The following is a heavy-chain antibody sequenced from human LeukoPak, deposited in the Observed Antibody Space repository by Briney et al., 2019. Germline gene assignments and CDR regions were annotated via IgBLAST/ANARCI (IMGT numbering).Heavy chain of an antibody. D-gene: IGHD6-19*01. J-gene: IGHJ4*02. CDR1: GFILNNYA. V-gene: IGHV3-23*01. CDR2: ISASGGRT. Sequence: GGSLRLSCAGSGFILNNYAMSWVRQAPGKGPEWVSGISASGGRTFYADSVKGRFTISRDDSKNTLYLQMNSLRAEDTAVYYCAKDGAVACPRYFDYWGQGTLVTVSS. CDR3: AKDGAVACPRYFDY.